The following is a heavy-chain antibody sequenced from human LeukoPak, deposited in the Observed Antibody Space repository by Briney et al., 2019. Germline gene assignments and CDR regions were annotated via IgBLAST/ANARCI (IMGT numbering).Heavy chain of an antibody. V-gene: IGHV4-59*01. CDR2: IYYGGST. D-gene: IGHD5-24*01. CDR3: ARSHYNLGYFDY. CDR1: GGSFSRYY. Sequence: PSEPLSLTCTVSGGSFSRYYGRWIRKPTGKGLEWIGYIYYGGSTNYNPSLKSRVTISVDTSKNQFSLKLSSVTAADTAVYYCARSHYNLGYFDYWGQGTLVTVSS. J-gene: IGHJ4*02.